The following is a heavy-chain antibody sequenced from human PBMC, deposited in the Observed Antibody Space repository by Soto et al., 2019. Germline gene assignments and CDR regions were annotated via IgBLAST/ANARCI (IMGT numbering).Heavy chain of an antibody. CDR3: ASGSYGGNPFDY. J-gene: IGHJ4*02. CDR1: GGSISSYY. D-gene: IGHD4-17*01. Sequence: SETLSLTCTVSGGSISSYYWSWIRQPPGKGLKWIGYIYYSGSTNYNPSLKSRVTISVDTSKNQFSLKLSSVTAADTAVYYCASGSYGGNPFDYWGQGTRVTVS. V-gene: IGHV4-59*01. CDR2: IYYSGST.